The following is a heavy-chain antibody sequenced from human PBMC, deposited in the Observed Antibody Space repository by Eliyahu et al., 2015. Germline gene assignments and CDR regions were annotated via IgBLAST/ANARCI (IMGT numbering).Heavy chain of an antibody. J-gene: IGHJ4*02. V-gene: IGHV4-59*01. D-gene: IGHD4-17*01. CDR2: IHDRGVI. CDR1: GDSISSYY. CDR3: ARDPAGDYGY. Sequence: QVRLQESGPGLVKPSETLSLTCSVSGDSISSYYWSWIRQSPGKGLEWIGYIHDRGVINYSPSLKSRVSMSIDTSRNELSLKLTSVTGADTAVYYCARDPAGDYGYWGQGILVTVSS.